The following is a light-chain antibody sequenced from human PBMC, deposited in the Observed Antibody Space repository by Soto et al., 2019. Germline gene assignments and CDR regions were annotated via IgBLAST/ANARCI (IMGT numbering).Light chain of an antibody. CDR1: QSVSSN. V-gene: IGKV3-15*01. CDR2: HAS. CDR3: QQYNKWPLT. Sequence: EIVMTQSPATLSVSPGERATLSCRASQSVSSNFAWYQQKPGQAPRLLIYHASTRATGIPARFSGSGSGTDLTLTISSLQSADFAVYYCQQYNKWPLTFGGGTKVEIK. J-gene: IGKJ4*01.